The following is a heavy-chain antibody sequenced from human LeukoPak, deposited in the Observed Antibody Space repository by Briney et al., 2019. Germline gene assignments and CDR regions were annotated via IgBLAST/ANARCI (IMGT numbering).Heavy chain of an antibody. CDR3: ASQPHYYYDSSGPTPIGY. CDR2: INQDGGEK. D-gene: IGHD3-22*01. CDR1: GFTFSSYW. Sequence: GGSLGLSCAASGFTFSSYWMSWVRQPPGKGLEWVANINQDGGEKYFVDSVKGRFTISRDNAKNSLYLQMNSLRAEDTAVYYCASQPHYYYDSSGPTPIGYWGQGTLVTVSS. V-gene: IGHV3-7*01. J-gene: IGHJ4*02.